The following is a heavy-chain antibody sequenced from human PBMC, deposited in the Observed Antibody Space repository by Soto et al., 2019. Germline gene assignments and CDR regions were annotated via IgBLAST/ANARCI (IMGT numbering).Heavy chain of an antibody. CDR2: IYWNDDK. CDR3: AHSISWGYCTNGVCPFDY. V-gene: IGHV2-5*01. D-gene: IGHD2-8*01. Sequence: SGPTLVNPTPTLTLTCTFSGFSLSTSGVGVGWIRQPPGKALEWLALIYWNDDKRYSPSLKSRLTFTKDTSKNQVVLTMTNMDPVDTATYYCAHSISWGYCTNGVCPFDYWGQGTLVTVSS. J-gene: IGHJ4*02. CDR1: GFSLSTSGVG.